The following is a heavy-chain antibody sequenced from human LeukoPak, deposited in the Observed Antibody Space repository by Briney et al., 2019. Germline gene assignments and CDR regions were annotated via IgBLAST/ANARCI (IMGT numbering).Heavy chain of an antibody. J-gene: IGHJ4*02. V-gene: IGHV4-30-2*01. D-gene: IGHD2-2*01. CDR2: IYHSGST. Sequence: SQTLSLTCTVSGGSLSSGGYYWSWIRQPPGKGLEWIGYIYHSGSTYYNPSLKSRVTISVDRSKNQFSLKLSSVTAADTAVYYCARECPPDLVVVPAAPCFDYWGQGTLVTVSS. CDR3: ARECPPDLVVVPAAPCFDY. CDR1: GGSLSSGGYY.